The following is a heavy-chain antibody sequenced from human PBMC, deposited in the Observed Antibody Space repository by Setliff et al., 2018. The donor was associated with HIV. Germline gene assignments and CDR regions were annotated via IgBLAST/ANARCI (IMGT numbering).Heavy chain of an antibody. V-gene: IGHV4-34*01. CDR3: ARHRDPPGTSWIFYYYYMDV. CDR1: GGSFISYY. J-gene: IGHJ6*03. Sequence: PSETLSLTCAVYGGSFISYYWTWIRQPPGKGLEWIGEINHSGSTNYNPSLKSRVSISVDTSKNQLSLRLTSVTAADTGVYYCARHRDPPGTSWIFYYYYMDVWGKGTTVTVSS. CDR2: INHSGST. D-gene: IGHD6-13*01.